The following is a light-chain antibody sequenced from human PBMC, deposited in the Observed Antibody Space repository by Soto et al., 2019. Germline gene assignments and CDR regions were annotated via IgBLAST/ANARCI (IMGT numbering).Light chain of an antibody. CDR2: DAS. CDR3: QQRSNCHPT. CDR1: QSVSSY. Sequence: EIVLTQSPATMSLSPGERASLSCRASQSVSSYLAWYQQKHGQAHRLLIYDASNRATCIPARFSGSGSGTDVTLTISSQGPEDFAIYYCQQRSNCHPTFGGGAKLEIK. V-gene: IGKV3-11*01. J-gene: IGKJ4*02.